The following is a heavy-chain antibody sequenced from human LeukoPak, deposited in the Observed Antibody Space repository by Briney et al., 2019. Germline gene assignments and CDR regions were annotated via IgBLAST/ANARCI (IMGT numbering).Heavy chain of an antibody. D-gene: IGHD3-22*01. CDR2: ISAYNGNT. Sequence: GASVKVSCKASGYTFTSYGISWVRQAPGQGLEWMGWISAYNGNTNYAQKLQGRVTMTTDTSTSTAYMELRSLRSDDTAVYYCARIPGPTPNYYDSSGPRGWFDPWGQGTLVTVSS. CDR1: GYTFTSYG. V-gene: IGHV1-18*01. J-gene: IGHJ5*02. CDR3: ARIPGPTPNYYDSSGPRGWFDP.